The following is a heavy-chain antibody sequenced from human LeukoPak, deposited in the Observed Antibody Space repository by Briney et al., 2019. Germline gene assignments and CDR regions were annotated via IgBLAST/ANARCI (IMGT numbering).Heavy chain of an antibody. D-gene: IGHD3-10*01. J-gene: IGHJ4*02. CDR3: AKDLGTMVRGVITPYYFDY. CDR1: GFTFSSYA. CDR2: ISGSGGST. Sequence: GGSLRLSCAASGFTFSSYAMSWVRQAPGKGLEWVSAISGSGGSTYYADSVKGRFTISRDNSKNTLYLQMNSLRAEDTAVYYCAKDLGTMVRGVITPYYFDYWGQGTLSPSPQ. V-gene: IGHV3-23*01.